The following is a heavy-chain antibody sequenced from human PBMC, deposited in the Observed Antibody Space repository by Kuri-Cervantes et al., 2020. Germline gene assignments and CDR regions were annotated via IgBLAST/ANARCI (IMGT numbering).Heavy chain of an antibody. CDR1: GFTFSDYY. J-gene: IGHJ6*02. V-gene: IGHV3-11*04. Sequence: GESLKISCAASGFTFSDYYMSWIRQAPGKGLEWVSYISSSGSTIYYADSVKGRFTISRDNSKNTLYLQMNSLRAEDTAVYYCRLRYFDWLGGMDVWGQGTTVTVSS. D-gene: IGHD3-9*01. CDR3: RLRYFDWLGGMDV. CDR2: ISSSGSTI.